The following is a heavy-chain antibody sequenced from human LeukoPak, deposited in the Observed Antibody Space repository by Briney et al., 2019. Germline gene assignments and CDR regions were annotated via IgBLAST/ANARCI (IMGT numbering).Heavy chain of an antibody. D-gene: IGHD2-2*02. CDR3: ARHAAPLPTTIDY. CDR2: IYYSGST. Sequence: SETLSLTCTVAGGSISSSSYYWGWIRQPPGKGLEWIGSIYYSGSTYYNPSLKSRFTISVDTSKNQFSLKLSSVTAADTAVYYCARHAAPLPTTIDYWGQGTLVTVSS. CDR1: GGSISSSSYY. V-gene: IGHV4-39*01. J-gene: IGHJ4*02.